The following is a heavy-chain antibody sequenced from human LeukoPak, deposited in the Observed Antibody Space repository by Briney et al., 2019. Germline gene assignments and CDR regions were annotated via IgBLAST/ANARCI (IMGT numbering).Heavy chain of an antibody. Sequence: GGSLRLSCAASGFTFSSYSMNWVRQAPGKGLEWVSSIRSSSSYIYYADSVKGRFTISRDNAKNSLYLQMNGLRAEDTAVYYCARVSYDILTGYSYIDYWGQGTLVTVSS. CDR2: IRSSSSYI. CDR1: GFTFSSYS. D-gene: IGHD3-9*01. J-gene: IGHJ4*02. V-gene: IGHV3-21*01. CDR3: ARVSYDILTGYSYIDY.